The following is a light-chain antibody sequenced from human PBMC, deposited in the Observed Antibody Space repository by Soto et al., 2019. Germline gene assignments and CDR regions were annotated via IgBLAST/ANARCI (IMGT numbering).Light chain of an antibody. CDR2: ETS. J-gene: IGKJ4*01. V-gene: IGKV3-20*01. CDR1: HSVDSSY. CDR3: QQYCSYPLT. Sequence: PGERATLSCRASHSVDSSYFAWYQQRPGQAPRLLIYETSSRATGIPDRFSGSGSGTDFTLTVSRLEPEDFAVYFCQQYCSYPLTFGGGTKVEIK.